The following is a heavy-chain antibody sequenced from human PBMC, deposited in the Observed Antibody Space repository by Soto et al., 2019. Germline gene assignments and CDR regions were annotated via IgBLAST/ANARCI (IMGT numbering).Heavy chain of an antibody. Sequence: EVHLVESGGGLVQPGESLRLSCAASGFIFTSYAINWVRQAPGKGLEWVSYISSSGTIIYYADSVKGRFTISRDNATNSLYLQMNSLRAEDTAVYYCASFSRMTDGYYWGHGTLVTVSS. CDR2: ISSSGTII. V-gene: IGHV3-48*01. CDR3: ASFSRMTDGYY. J-gene: IGHJ4*01. D-gene: IGHD4-17*01. CDR1: GFIFTSYA.